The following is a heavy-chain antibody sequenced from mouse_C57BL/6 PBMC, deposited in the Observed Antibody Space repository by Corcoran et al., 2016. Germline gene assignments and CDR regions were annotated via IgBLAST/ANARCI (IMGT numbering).Heavy chain of an antibody. CDR1: GYTFTDYY. Sequence: EVQLQQSGPVLVKPGASVKMSCKASGYTFTDYYMNWVKQSHGKSLEWIGVINPYNGGTSYNQKFKGKATLTVDKSSSTAYMELNSLTSEDSAVYYCAREGLLRYSPFAYWGQGTLVTVSA. CDR3: AREGLLRYSPFAY. D-gene: IGHD1-1*01. CDR2: INPYNGGT. V-gene: IGHV1-19*01. J-gene: IGHJ3*01.